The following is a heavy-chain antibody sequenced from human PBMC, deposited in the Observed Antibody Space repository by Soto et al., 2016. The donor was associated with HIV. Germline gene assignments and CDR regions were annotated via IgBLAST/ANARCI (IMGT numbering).Heavy chain of an antibody. D-gene: IGHD2-15*01. CDR3: ARPKKGSPKGGFDY. CDR1: GFTFDDYA. J-gene: IGHJ4*02. Sequence: EVQLVESGGGVVQPGGSLRLSCAASGFTFDDYAMHWVRQAPGKGLEWVSLISGDGGSTYYADSVKGRFTISRDNSKNSLYLQMNSLRTEDTALYYCARPKKGSPKGGFDYWGQGTLVTVSS. CDR2: ISGDGGST. V-gene: IGHV3-43*02.